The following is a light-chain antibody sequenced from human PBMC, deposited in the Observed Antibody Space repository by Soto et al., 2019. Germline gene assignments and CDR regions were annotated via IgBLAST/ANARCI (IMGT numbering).Light chain of an antibody. V-gene: IGKV3-11*01. CDR2: DVS. CDR1: ESVTNY. CDR3: HQYNGWPRT. J-gene: IGKJ1*01. Sequence: EIVLTQSPATLSLSPGERGTLSCRASESVTNYLAWYQQKPGQAPRLLVYDVSNRATGIPARLSGGGSGTEFTLTITSLQSEDFAVYYCHQYNGWPRTFGQGTKWIS.